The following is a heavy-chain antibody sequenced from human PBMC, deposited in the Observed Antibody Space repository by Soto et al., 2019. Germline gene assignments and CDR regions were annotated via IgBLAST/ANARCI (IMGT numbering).Heavy chain of an antibody. V-gene: IGHV5-51*01. J-gene: IGHJ6*02. D-gene: IGHD3-10*01. Sequence: GESLKISCKGSGYSFTSYWIGWVRQMPGKGLEWMGIIYPGDSDTRYSPSFQGQVTISADKSISTAYLQWSSLKASDTAMYYCAGGGVRGVITRTRDYYGMDVWGQGTTVTV. CDR1: GYSFTSYW. CDR2: IYPGDSDT. CDR3: AGGGVRGVITRTRDYYGMDV.